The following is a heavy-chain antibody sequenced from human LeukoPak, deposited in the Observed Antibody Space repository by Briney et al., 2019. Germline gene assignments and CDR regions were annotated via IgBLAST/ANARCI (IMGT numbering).Heavy chain of an antibody. CDR1: GFTFSDYH. V-gene: IGHV3-11*06. D-gene: IGHD3-10*01. J-gene: IGHJ4*02. CDR2: ISLSSTYT. CDR3: ARDGWFGELDKDHFDY. Sequence: GGSLRLSCAASGFTFSDYHMSWIRQAPGKGLEWVSYISLSSTYTNYADSVKGRFTISRDNAKNLLYLQMNSLRVEDTAVYYCARDGWFGELDKDHFDYWGQGTLVTVSS.